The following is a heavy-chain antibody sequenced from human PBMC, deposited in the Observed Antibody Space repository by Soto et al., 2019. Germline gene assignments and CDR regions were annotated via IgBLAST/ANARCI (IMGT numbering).Heavy chain of an antibody. CDR1: GGSFSGYY. CDR3: ATGPVGHYYYYYGMDV. D-gene: IGHD1-26*01. J-gene: IGHJ6*02. CDR2: INHSGST. Sequence: QVQLPQWGAGLLKPSETLSLTCAVYGGSFSGYYWSWIRQPPGKGLEWLGEINHSGSTNYNPALKIRVTISVDTTQHPFCPKLSSVTAADTAVYYCATGPVGHYYYYYGMDVWGQGTTVTVSS. V-gene: IGHV4-34*01.